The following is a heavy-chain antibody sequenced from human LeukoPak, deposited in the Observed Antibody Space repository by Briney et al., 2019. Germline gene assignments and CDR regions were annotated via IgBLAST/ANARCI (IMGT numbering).Heavy chain of an antibody. CDR2: ISSSGNTI. D-gene: IGHD3-22*01. CDR1: RFTFSDYY. J-gene: IGHJ4*02. V-gene: IGHV3-11*04. Sequence: GGSLRLSCAASRFTFSDYYMSWIRQAPGKGLEWVSYISSSGNTIYYADSVKGRFTISRDNAKNSLYLQMNSLRAEDTAVYYCARDLTMIVVADYWGQGTLVTVSS. CDR3: ARDLTMIVVADY.